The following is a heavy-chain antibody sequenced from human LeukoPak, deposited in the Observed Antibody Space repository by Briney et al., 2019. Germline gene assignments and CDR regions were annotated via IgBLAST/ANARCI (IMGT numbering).Heavy chain of an antibody. J-gene: IGHJ4*02. CDR1: GGSISSGGYY. CDR3: ARVSRDYGDYLIDY. D-gene: IGHD4-17*01. V-gene: IGHV4-31*03. CDR2: IYYSGST. Sequence: KPSETLSLTCTVSGGSISSGGYYWSWIRQHPGKGLEWIGYIYYSGSTYYNPSLKSRVTISVDTSKNQFSLKLSSVTAADTAVYYCARVSRDYGDYLIDYWGQGTLVTVSS.